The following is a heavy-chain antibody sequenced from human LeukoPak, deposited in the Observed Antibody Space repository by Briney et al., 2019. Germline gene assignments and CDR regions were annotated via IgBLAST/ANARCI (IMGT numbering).Heavy chain of an antibody. J-gene: IGHJ3*02. D-gene: IGHD1-26*01. CDR3: ARGGLVGPRYDAFDI. Sequence: PSQTLSLTCAVSGGSISSGDYSWSWIRQPPGKGLEWIGYIYHSGSTYYNPSLKSRVTISVDRSKNQFSLKLSSVTAADTAVYYCARGGLVGPRYDAFDIWGQGTMVTVSS. CDR2: IYHSGST. V-gene: IGHV4-30-2*01. CDR1: GGSISSGDYS.